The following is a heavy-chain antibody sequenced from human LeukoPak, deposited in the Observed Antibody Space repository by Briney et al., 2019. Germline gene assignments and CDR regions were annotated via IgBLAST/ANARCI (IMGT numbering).Heavy chain of an antibody. CDR2: INPSGGST. Sequence: ASVKVSCKASGYTFTSYDINWVRQATGQGLEWMGIINPSGGSTSYAQKFQGRVTMTRDTSTSIVYMELSSLRSEDTAVYYCARDWTMGYGDYYFDYWGQGTLVTVSS. CDR3: ARDWTMGYGDYYFDY. D-gene: IGHD4-17*01. V-gene: IGHV1-46*01. J-gene: IGHJ4*02. CDR1: GYTFTSYD.